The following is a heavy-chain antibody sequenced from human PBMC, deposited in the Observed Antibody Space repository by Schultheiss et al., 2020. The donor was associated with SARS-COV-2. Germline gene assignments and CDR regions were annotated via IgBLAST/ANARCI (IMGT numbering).Heavy chain of an antibody. Sequence: GGSLRLSCAASGFTVSSNYMSWVRQAPGKGLEWVSAISGSGGSTSYAQKFQGRVTMTRDTSTSTVYMELSSLRSEDTAVYYCAREIIVVVPLSLYYYYGMDVWGQGTTVTVSS. J-gene: IGHJ6*02. CDR1: GFTVSSNY. CDR2: SGSGGST. V-gene: IGHV3-53*05. D-gene: IGHD3-22*01. CDR3: AREIIVVVPLSLYYYYGMDV.